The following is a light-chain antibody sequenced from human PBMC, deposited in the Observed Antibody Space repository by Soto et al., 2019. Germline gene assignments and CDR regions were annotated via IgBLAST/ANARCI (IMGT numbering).Light chain of an antibody. CDR2: DVN. CDR1: SSDIGAYNF. J-gene: IGLJ2*01. V-gene: IGLV2-14*03. Sequence: QSALTQPASVSGSPGQSITISCTGTSSDIGAYNFVSWYQQHPGKAPKLMLYDVNIRPSGVYNRFSGSKSGNTASLTTSGLQAKYEADYYCTSWTTSTTMIFGGGTKLTVL. CDR3: TSWTTSTTMI.